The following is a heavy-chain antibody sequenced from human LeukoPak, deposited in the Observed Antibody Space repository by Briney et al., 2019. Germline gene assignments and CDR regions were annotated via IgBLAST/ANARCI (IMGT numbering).Heavy chain of an antibody. J-gene: IGHJ5*02. CDR2: INTNTGNP. CDR1: GYTFTSYA. V-gene: IGHV7-4-1*02. D-gene: IGHD6-13*01. Sequence: ASVKVTCNASGYTFTSYAMNWVRRAPGQGLEWMGWINTNTGNPTYAQGFTGRFVFSLDTSVSTAYLQISSLKAEDTAVYYCARDLNLYSTLGWFDPWGQGTLVTVSS. CDR3: ARDLNLYSTLGWFDP.